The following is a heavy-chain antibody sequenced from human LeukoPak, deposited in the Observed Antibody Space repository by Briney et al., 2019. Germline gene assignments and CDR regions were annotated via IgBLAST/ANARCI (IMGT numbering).Heavy chain of an antibody. J-gene: IGHJ5*02. Sequence: GASVNVSCKASGYTFTSYDINWVRQAPGQGLEWMGWMNPNSGNTGYAQKFQGRVTITRNTSINTAYMELSSLRSEDTAVYYCARLRIAAAGWFDPWGQGTLVTVSS. CDR2: MNPNSGNT. CDR1: GYTFTSYD. V-gene: IGHV1-8*03. CDR3: ARLRIAAAGWFDP. D-gene: IGHD6-13*01.